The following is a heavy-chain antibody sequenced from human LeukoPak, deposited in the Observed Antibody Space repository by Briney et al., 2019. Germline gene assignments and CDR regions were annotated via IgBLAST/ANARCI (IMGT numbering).Heavy chain of an antibody. CDR2: IYYSGST. V-gene: IGHV4-39*07. CDR3: ARDSNWGYYYDSSGPH. CDR1: GGSISSSSYY. D-gene: IGHD3-22*01. J-gene: IGHJ1*01. Sequence: SETLSLTCTVSGGSISSSSYYWGWIRQPPGKGLEWIGSIYYSGSTYYNPSLKSRVTISVDTSKNQFSLKLSSVTAADTAVYYCARDSNWGYYYDSSGPHWGQGTLVTVSS.